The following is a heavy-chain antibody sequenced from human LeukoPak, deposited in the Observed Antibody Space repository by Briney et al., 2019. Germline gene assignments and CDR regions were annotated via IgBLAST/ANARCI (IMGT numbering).Heavy chain of an antibody. CDR3: ARGRGFGEFRIDY. CDR1: GGSFSGYY. CDR2: INHSGST. J-gene: IGHJ4*02. D-gene: IGHD3-10*01. V-gene: IGHV4-34*01. Sequence: PSETLSLTCAVYGGSFSGYYWSWIRQPPGKGLEWIGEINHSGSTNYNPSLKSRVTISVDTSKNQFSLKLSSVTAADTAVYYCARGRGFGEFRIDYWGQGTLVTVSS.